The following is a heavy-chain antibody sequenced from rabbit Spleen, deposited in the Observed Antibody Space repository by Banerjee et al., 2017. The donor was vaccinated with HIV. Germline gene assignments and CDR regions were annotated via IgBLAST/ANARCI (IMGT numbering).Heavy chain of an antibody. D-gene: IGHD1-1*01. Sequence: QSLEESGGDLVKPGASLTLTCTASGFSFSSSSYICWVRQAPGKGLEWIACIYAGSSGFVGATYYASWAAGRFTISKTSSTAVALQMTSLTAADTATYFCARWASSDGAFDLWGPGTLVT. V-gene: IGHV1S40*01. J-gene: IGHJ4*01. CDR1: GFSFSSSSY. CDR3: ARWASSDGAFDL. CDR2: IYAGSSGFVGAT.